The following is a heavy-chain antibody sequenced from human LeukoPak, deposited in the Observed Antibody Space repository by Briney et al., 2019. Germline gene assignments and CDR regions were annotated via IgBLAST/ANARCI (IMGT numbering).Heavy chain of an antibody. J-gene: IGHJ4*02. CDR3: ARALVGGWDDSSGYYYGYFDY. D-gene: IGHD3-22*01. CDR1: GFTFSDYY. V-gene: IGHV3-11*04. CDR2: MSGDATNT. Sequence: PGGSLRLSCAASGFTFSDYYMSWVRQAPGKGLEWVSTMSGDATNTYYADSVKGRFTISRDNSKNTLYLQMNSLRAEDTAVYYCARALVGGWDDSSGYYYGYFDYWGQGTLVTVSS.